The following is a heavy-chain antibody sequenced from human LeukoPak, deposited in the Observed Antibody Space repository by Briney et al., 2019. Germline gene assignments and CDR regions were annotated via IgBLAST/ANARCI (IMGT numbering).Heavy chain of an antibody. CDR3: ARDRSNRFDP. V-gene: IGHV3-30*03. CDR1: GFTFSSYG. CDR2: ISYDGSDK. Sequence: PGGSLRLSCAASGFTFSSYGMHWVRQAPGKGLEWVAVISYDGSDKYYTDSVKGRFTISRDTSTNTLYLQMNTLRAEDTAVYYCARDRSNRFDPWGQGTLVTVSS. D-gene: IGHD1-14*01. J-gene: IGHJ5*02.